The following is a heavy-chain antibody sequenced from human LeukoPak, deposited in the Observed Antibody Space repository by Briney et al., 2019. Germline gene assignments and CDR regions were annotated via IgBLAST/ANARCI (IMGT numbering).Heavy chain of an antibody. Sequence: SETLSLTCTVSGGSISSYYWSWIRQPAGKGLEWIGRIYTSGSTNYNPSLKSRVTMSVDTSKNQFSLKLSSVTAADTAVYYCARDRYSSSPLGYYYYMDVWGKGTTVTVSS. CDR2: IYTSGST. V-gene: IGHV4-4*07. J-gene: IGHJ6*03. CDR3: ARDRYSSSPLGYYYYMDV. CDR1: GGSISSYY. D-gene: IGHD6-6*01.